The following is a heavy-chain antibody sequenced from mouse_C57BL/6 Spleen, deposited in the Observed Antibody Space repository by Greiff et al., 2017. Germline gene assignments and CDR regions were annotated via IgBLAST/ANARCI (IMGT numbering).Heavy chain of an antibody. D-gene: IGHD1-2*01. Sequence: EVMLVESGEGLVKPGGSLKLSCAASGFTFSSYAMSWVRQTPEKRLEWVAYISSGGDYIYYADTVKGRFTISRDNARNTLYLQMSSLKSEDTAMYYCTRVDLGSYYFDYWGQGTTRTVSS. V-gene: IGHV5-9-1*02. CDR2: ISSGGDYI. CDR3: TRVDLGSYYFDY. J-gene: IGHJ2*01. CDR1: GFTFSSYA.